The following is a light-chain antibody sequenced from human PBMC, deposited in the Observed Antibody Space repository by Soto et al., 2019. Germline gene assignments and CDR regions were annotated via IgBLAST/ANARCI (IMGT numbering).Light chain of an antibody. V-gene: IGKV3-20*01. CDR3: QQHGSSPIT. CDR2: DAS. CDR1: QTVRNNY. Sequence: EIVLTQSPGTLSLSPGERATLSCRASQTVRNNYLAWYQQKPGQAPRLLIYDASSRATGIPDRFSGGGSGTDFTLTISRLEPEDFAVYYCQQHGSSPITFGQGTRLAIK. J-gene: IGKJ5*01.